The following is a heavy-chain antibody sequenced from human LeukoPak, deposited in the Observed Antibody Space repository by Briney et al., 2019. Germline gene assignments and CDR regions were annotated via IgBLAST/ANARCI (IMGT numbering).Heavy chain of an antibody. V-gene: IGHV1-46*01. Sequence: ASVKVSCKASGYTFTSYYMHWVRQAPGQGLEWMGINKPSGGSTSYAQKFQGRVTMTRDTSTSTVYMELSSLRSEDTAVYYCARGLNYYDSSGYYVDPRGYFQRWGQGTLVTVSS. CDR2: NKPSGGST. CDR1: GYTFTSYY. CDR3: ARGLNYYDSSGYYVDPRGYFQR. J-gene: IGHJ1*01. D-gene: IGHD3-22*01.